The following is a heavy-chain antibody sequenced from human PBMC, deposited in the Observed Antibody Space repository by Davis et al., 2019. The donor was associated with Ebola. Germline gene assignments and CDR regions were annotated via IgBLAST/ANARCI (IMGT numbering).Heavy chain of an antibody. D-gene: IGHD3-3*02. Sequence: PGGSLRLSCKGSGYTFTTSWIGWVRQMPGKGLEWMGIIYPGDSDTRYSPSFQGQVTISADKSISTAYLQWSSLKASDTAMYYCARRGGWSGAFLDYWGQGTLVTVSS. V-gene: IGHV5-51*01. CDR1: GYTFTTSW. CDR3: ARRGGWSGAFLDY. J-gene: IGHJ4*02. CDR2: IYPGDSDT.